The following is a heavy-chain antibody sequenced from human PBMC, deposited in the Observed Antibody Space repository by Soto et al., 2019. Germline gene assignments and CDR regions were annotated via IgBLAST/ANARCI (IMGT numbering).Heavy chain of an antibody. J-gene: IGHJ4*02. D-gene: IGHD3-22*01. CDR2: ITATGDRT. V-gene: IGHV3-23*01. Sequence: GGSLRLSCADSGFRFSSYSMSWVRQTPGKGLEWVAAITATGDRTYYADSVTGRFTISRDNSKKTHYLQMTSLRAEDTAMYYCATMNGYFEYWGQGTPVTVSS. CDR3: ATMNGYFEY. CDR1: GFRFSSYS.